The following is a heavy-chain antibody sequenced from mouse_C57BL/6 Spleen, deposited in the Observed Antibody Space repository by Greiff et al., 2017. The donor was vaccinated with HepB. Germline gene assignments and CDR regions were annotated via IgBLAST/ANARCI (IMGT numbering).Heavy chain of an antibody. CDR1: GFTFSSYA. V-gene: IGHV5-4*01. CDR2: ISDGGSYT. CDR3: ARDDAYY. Sequence: DVMLVESGGGLVKPGGSLKLSCAASGFTFSSYAMSWVRQTPEKRLEWVATISDGGSYTYYPDNVKGRFTISRDNTKNNLYLQMSHLKSEDTAMYYCARDDAYYWGQGTSVTVSS. J-gene: IGHJ4*01. D-gene: IGHD2-3*01.